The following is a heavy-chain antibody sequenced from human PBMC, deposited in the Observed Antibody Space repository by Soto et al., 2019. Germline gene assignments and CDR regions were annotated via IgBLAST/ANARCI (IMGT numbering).Heavy chain of an antibody. D-gene: IGHD3-22*01. CDR3: ARGLSDYYDSSGYP. J-gene: IGHJ4*02. CDR1: GGSLSAYY. Sequence: SETLFLTCAVYGGSLSAYYWSWIRQPPGKGLEWIGEINHSGSTNYNPSLKSRVTISVDTSKNQFSLKLSSVTAADTAVYYCARGLSDYYDSSGYPWGQGTLVTVSS. CDR2: INHSGST. V-gene: IGHV4-34*01.